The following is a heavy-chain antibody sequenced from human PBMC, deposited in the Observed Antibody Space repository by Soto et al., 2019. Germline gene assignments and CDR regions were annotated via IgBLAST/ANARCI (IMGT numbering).Heavy chain of an antibody. CDR3: ARERGYSYGSDYGMDV. D-gene: IGHD5-18*01. Sequence: KSSETLSLTCTVSGGSISSYYWSWIRQPPGKGLEWIGYIYYSGSTNYNPSLKSRVTISVDTSKNQFSLKLSSVTAADTAVYYCARERGYSYGSDYGMDVWGQGTT. CDR1: GGSISSYY. CDR2: IYYSGST. V-gene: IGHV4-59*01. J-gene: IGHJ6*02.